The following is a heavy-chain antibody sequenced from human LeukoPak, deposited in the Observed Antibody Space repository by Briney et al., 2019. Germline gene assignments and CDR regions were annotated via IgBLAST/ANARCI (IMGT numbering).Heavy chain of an antibody. J-gene: IGHJ4*02. Sequence: ASVKVSCKASGYTFINNWMHWVRQAPGQGLEWIGLINPTGTRTGYAQKLQGRVTMTTDTSTSTAYMELRSLRSDDTAVYYCARDKASGLRGFDYWGQGTLVTVSS. CDR1: GYTFINNW. CDR2: INPTGTRT. CDR3: ARDKASGLRGFDY. D-gene: IGHD2-21*01. V-gene: IGHV1-46*01.